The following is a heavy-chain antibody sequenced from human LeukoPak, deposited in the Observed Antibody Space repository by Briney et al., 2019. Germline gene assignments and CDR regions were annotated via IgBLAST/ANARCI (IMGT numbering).Heavy chain of an antibody. D-gene: IGHD3-22*01. CDR1: GFTFSSYG. CDR3: ARGGYFIHDAFDI. CDR2: IWYDGSNK. V-gene: IGHV3-33*01. Sequence: AGRSLRLSCAASGFTFSSYGMLWVRQAPGKGLEWVAVIWYDGSNKYYADSVKGRFTISRDNSKNTLYLQMNSLRAEDTAVYYCARGGYFIHDAFDIWGQGTMVTVSS. J-gene: IGHJ3*02.